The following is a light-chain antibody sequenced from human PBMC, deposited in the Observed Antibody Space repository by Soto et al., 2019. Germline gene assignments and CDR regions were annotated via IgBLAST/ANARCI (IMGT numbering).Light chain of an antibody. CDR2: AAS. V-gene: IGKV1-16*01. CDR1: QGISNY. Sequence: DIQMTQSPSTLSGFVGDRVTITCRASQGISNYLAWFQQKPGKAPKLLIYAASNLQSGVPSRFSGSGSGTEFTLNISSLQPDDFATYYCQHYSTYWTFGQGTKVEIK. J-gene: IGKJ1*01. CDR3: QHYSTYWT.